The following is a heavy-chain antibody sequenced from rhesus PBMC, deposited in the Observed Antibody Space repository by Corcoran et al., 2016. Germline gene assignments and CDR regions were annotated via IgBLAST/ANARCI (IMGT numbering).Heavy chain of an antibody. D-gene: IGHD3-28*01. CDR2: IYGSGSST. J-gene: IGHJ2*01. CDR1: GGSISSSY. CDR3: ASSPGYYWYFDL. Sequence: QLQLQESGPGLVKPSETLSVTCAVSGGSISSSYWSWIRQAPGKGLEWIGYIYGSGSSTNYNPSLKSRVTRSVDPSKNQLSLKLSSVTAADTAVYYCASSPGYYWYFDLWGPGTPITISS. V-gene: IGHV4-169*02.